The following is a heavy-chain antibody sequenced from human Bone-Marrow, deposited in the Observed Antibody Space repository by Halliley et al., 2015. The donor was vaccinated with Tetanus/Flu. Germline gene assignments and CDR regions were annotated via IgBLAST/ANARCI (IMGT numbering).Heavy chain of an antibody. CDR1: GFIIKSYE. D-gene: IGHD3-22*01. CDR3: ARDPTYYYDIRAYYGLDY. Sequence: SLRLSCAASGFIIKSYEMNWVRQSPGKGLEWVAYISSSATTIYYADSVKGRFTISRDIAQNSLYLQMNSLRDADTAVYYCARDPTYYYDIRAYYGLDYWGQGTLVTVSS. CDR2: ISSSATTI. J-gene: IGHJ4*02. V-gene: IGHV3-48*03.